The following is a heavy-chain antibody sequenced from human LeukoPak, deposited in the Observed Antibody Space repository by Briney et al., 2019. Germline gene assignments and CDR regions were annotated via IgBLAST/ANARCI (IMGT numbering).Heavy chain of an antibody. J-gene: IGHJ4*02. CDR1: GGTFSSYA. CDR3: ATREICGGDCYSLDY. CDR2: FDPEDGET. Sequence: ASVKVSCKASGGTFSSYAISWVRQAPGQGLEWMGGFDPEDGETIYAQKFQGRVTMTEDTSTDTAYMELSSLRSEDTAVYYCATREICGGDCYSLDYWGQGTLVTVSS. D-gene: IGHD2-21*02. V-gene: IGHV1-24*01.